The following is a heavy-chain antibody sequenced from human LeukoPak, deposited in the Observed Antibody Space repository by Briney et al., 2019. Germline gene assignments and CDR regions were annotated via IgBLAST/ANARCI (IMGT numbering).Heavy chain of an antibody. CDR2: IVSDGTST. D-gene: IGHD1-20*01. CDR1: GFTFSSYS. V-gene: IGHV3-74*01. J-gene: IGHJ4*02. CDR3: ARAFNWNDLGN. Sequence: GGSLRLSCADSGFTFSSYSMNWVRQAPGKGLVWVSRIVSDGTSTNYADSVKGRFTISRDNAKNTLYLQMNSLRAEDTAVYYCARAFNWNDLGNWGQGTLVTISS.